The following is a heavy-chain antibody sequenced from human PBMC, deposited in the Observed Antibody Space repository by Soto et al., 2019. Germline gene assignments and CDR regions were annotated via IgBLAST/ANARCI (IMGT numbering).Heavy chain of an antibody. D-gene: IGHD5-18*01. V-gene: IGHV4-30-4*01. CDR1: GGSISGGDYY. J-gene: IGHJ4*02. CDR2: IYNSGST. CDR3: ARASNKRGYSYGPDY. Sequence: PSETLSLTCTVSGGSISGGDYYWSWIRQPPGKGLERIGEIYNSGSTNCNPSLKSRVTISVDTSKNQFSLKLSSVTAADTAVYYCARASNKRGYSYGPDYWGQGTLVTVS.